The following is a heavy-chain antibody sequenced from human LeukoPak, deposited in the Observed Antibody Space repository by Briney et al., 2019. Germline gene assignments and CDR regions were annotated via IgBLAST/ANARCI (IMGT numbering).Heavy chain of an antibody. CDR1: GGSISKYY. D-gene: IGHD3-10*01. CDR3: ASGYGSGSYLY. CDR2: IFTRGSA. V-gene: IGHV4-4*07. Sequence: SETLSLTCTVSGGSISKYYLSWIRQPAGKGLEWIGRIFTRGSATSSSSLKSRVTMSADTSKNQFSLNLSSVTAADTAVYFCASGYGSGSYLYWGQGILVTVSS. J-gene: IGHJ4*02.